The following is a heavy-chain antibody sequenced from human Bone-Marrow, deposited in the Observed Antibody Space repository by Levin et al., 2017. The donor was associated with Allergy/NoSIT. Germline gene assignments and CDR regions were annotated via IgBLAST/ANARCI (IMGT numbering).Heavy chain of an antibody. D-gene: IGHD2-15*01. J-gene: IGHJ4*02. Sequence: KTGGSLRLSCAASGFIFNKAWMSWVRQAPGKGLEWVGRIKNKNEGGTAEYGAPVKGRFAISRDDSENTVYLQMSNLKLEDTAVYYCTSLSLGFCSGGRCHSLGYYWGQGAQVTVSS. CDR2: IKNKNEGGTA. V-gene: IGHV3-15*01. CDR1: GFIFNKAW. CDR3: TSLSLGFCSGGRCHSLGYY.